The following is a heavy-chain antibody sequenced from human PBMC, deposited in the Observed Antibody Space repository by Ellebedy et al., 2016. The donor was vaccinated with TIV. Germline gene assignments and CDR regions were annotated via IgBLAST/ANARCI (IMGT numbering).Heavy chain of an antibody. V-gene: IGHV4-39*07. CDR2: IYYSGST. CDR3: AREVPCDPCDY. D-gene: IGHD2-21*01. J-gene: IGHJ4*02. Sequence: SETLSLTCIVSGDSIGVTNYYWDWIRQPPGKGLEWIGSIYYSGSTYYNPSLKSRVTMSVDTSKNQISLNLSSVTAADTAVYFCAREVPCDPCDYWGQGTLVTVSS. CDR1: GDSIGVTNYY.